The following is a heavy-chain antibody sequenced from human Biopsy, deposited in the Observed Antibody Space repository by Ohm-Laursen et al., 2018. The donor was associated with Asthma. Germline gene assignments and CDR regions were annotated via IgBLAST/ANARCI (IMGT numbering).Heavy chain of an antibody. CDR1: GGYLTGHY. CDR3: ARAAITGIRGWFDP. J-gene: IGHJ5*02. V-gene: IGHV4-34*01. CDR2: IDQSGYT. Sequence: SETLSLTCTVYGGYLTGHYWNWIRQPPGKGLEWIGEIDQSGYTNYNPALKSRVTITANTSKNQFHLNLSSVTAEDTAVYFCARAAITGIRGWFDPWGQGTQVTASS. D-gene: IGHD1-20*01.